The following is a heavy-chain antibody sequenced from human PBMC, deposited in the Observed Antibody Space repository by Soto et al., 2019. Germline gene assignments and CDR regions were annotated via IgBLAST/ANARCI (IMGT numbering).Heavy chain of an antibody. CDR3: AGESMWAPDY. Sequence: EVQLVESGGGLVQPGGSLRLSCAASGLTFSIYWMHWVRQAPGKGLEWVSRINADGSSTSNADPVKGRFTISRDNAKNRLYREMNSLRAEDTAVYYCAGESMWAPDYWGQGTLVAVSS. D-gene: IGHD1-26*01. J-gene: IGHJ4*02. CDR2: INADGSST. CDR1: GLTFSIYW. V-gene: IGHV3-74*01.